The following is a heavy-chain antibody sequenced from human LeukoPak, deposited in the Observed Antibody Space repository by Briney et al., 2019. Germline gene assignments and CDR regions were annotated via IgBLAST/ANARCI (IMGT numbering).Heavy chain of an antibody. D-gene: IGHD5-18*01. CDR1: GGSISSGGYY. CDR3: ACLSGGYSYGEPDY. V-gene: IGHV4-31*03. J-gene: IGHJ4*02. Sequence: PSQTLSLTCTVSGGSISSGGYYWSWIRQHPGKGLEWIGYIYYSGSTYYNPSLKSRVAISVDTSKNQFSLKLSSVTAADTAVYYCACLSGGYSYGEPDYWGQGTLVTVSS. CDR2: IYYSGST.